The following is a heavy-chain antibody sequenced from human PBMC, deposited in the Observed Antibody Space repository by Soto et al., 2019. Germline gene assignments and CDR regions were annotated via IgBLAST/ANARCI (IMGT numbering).Heavy chain of an antibody. D-gene: IGHD4-17*01. J-gene: IGHJ6*02. CDR3: AKDRTVTKGPGGPNYYYYGMDV. Sequence: PGGSLSLSCAASGFTFSSYAMHWVRQAPGKGLEWVAVISYDGSNKYYADTVKGRFTISRDNSKNTLYLLMNSLRAEDTAVYYCAKDRTVTKGPGGPNYYYYGMDVWGQGTTVTVSS. CDR1: GFTFSSYA. CDR2: ISYDGSNK. V-gene: IGHV3-30*18.